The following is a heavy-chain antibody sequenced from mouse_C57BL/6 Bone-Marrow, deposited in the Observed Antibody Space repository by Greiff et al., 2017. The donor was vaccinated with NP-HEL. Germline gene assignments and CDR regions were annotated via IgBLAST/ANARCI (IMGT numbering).Heavy chain of an antibody. Sequence: VKLVESGAELMKPGASVKLSCKATGYTFTGYWIEWVKQRPGHGLEWIGEILPGSGSTNYNEKFKGKATFTADTSSNTAYMQLSSLTTEDSAIYYCASPFTTVVATDWYFDVWGTGTTVTVSS. D-gene: IGHD1-1*01. CDR1: GYTFTGYW. CDR2: ILPGSGST. V-gene: IGHV1-9*01. CDR3: ASPFTTVVATDWYFDV. J-gene: IGHJ1*03.